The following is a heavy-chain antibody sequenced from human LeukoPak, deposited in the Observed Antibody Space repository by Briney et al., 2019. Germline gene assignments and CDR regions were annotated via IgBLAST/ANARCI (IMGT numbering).Heavy chain of an antibody. Sequence: GGSLRLSCAASGFTFGTYSMHWVRQAPGKGLEWVAAMSFDGSNKYYADSVKGRFTISRDNSKNTLYLQMNSLRAEDTAVYYCARVYSSGWSLPFDYWDQGTLVTVSS. CDR3: ARVYSSGWSLPFDY. CDR2: MSFDGSNK. CDR1: GFTFGTYS. D-gene: IGHD6-19*01. J-gene: IGHJ4*02. V-gene: IGHV3-30-3*01.